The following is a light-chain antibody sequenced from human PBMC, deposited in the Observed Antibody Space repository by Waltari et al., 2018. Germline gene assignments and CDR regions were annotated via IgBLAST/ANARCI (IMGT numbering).Light chain of an antibody. J-gene: IGKJ1*01. V-gene: IGKV1-39*01. CDR1: QSPSSY. CDR2: AAS. CDR3: QQTYSAPT. Sequence: DIQMTQSPSSLSASIGDRVTISCRASQSPSSYLNWYQHKPGKAPNLLIYAASALQRGVPSRIRGSGSGTDFTLTITSLQPEDFATYYCQQTYSAPTFGQGTKVEIK.